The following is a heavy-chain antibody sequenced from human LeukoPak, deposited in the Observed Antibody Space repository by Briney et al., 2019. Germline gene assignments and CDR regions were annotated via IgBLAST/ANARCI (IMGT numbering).Heavy chain of an antibody. CDR1: GFTFSSYS. V-gene: IGHV3-30*03. CDR3: ARAVTWIDP. Sequence: GGSLRLSCAASGFTFSSYSMNWVRQAPGKGLEWVAFIQNDGNDKYYADSVKGRFTVSRDNPKNTLDLQMNGLRAEDTAVYYCARAVTWIDPWGQGTLVTVSS. J-gene: IGHJ5*02. CDR2: IQNDGNDK.